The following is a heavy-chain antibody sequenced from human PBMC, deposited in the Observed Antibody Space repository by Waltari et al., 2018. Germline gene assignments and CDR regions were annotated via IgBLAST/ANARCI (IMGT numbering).Heavy chain of an antibody. CDR3: ARVAGGVLMYYYYYGMDV. CDR2: VIPIFGTA. Sequence: VQLVQSGAEVKKPGSSVKVSCKATGGTFSSFAIRLVRQAPGQGLEWMGGVIPIFGTANYAQKFQGRVTITADESTSTAYMELSSLRSEDTAVYYCARVAGGVLMYYYYYGMDVWGQGTTVTVSS. V-gene: IGHV1-69*13. CDR1: GGTFSSFA. D-gene: IGHD2-15*01. J-gene: IGHJ6*02.